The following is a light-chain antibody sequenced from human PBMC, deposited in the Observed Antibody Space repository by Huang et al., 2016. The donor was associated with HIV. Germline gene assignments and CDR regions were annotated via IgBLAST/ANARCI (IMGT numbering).Light chain of an antibody. CDR2: DAS. CDR3: QQYDNLHLIT. V-gene: IGKV1-33*01. CDR1: QDITNY. Sequence: DIQMTQSPSSLSASVGDRVTITCQASQDITNYLNWYQHKPGKAPRLLIYDASNLETGVPSRFSGSGSGTDFTFTISSLQPEDIATYYCQQYDNLHLITFGPGTKVDIK. J-gene: IGKJ3*01.